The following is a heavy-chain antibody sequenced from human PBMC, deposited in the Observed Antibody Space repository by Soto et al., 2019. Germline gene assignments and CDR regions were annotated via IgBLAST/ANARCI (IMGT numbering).Heavy chain of an antibody. CDR3: AHRRRYYDSSGYYSCFDY. V-gene: IGHV2-5*02. Sequence: KSGPTLVNPTQTLTLTCTFSGFSLSTRGVGVGWIRQPPGKALEWLALIYWDDDKRYSPSLKSRLTITKDTSKNQVVLTMTNMDPVDTATYYCAHRRRYYDSSGYYSCFDYWGQGTLVTVSS. CDR1: GFSLSTRGVG. D-gene: IGHD3-22*01. CDR2: IYWDDDK. J-gene: IGHJ4*02.